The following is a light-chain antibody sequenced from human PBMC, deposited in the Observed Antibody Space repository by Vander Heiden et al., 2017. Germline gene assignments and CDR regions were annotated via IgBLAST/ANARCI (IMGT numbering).Light chain of an antibody. CDR2: KVS. CDR1: QSLVSSDGDTN. V-gene: IGKV2-30*01. Sequence: EDVMTQSPLPLRVTLGEQAPTSCSSTQSLVSSDGDTNLQWFQQRPGQSPRSLVYKVSIRDSGVPDRFSASGSGTDFTLKISRVEAEDVGVYYCMQGTHWPHTFGRGTKLEIK. CDR3: MQGTHWPHT. J-gene: IGKJ2*01.